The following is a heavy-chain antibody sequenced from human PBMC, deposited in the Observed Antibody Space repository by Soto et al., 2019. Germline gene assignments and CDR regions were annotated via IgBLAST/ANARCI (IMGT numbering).Heavy chain of an antibody. V-gene: IGHV3-21*01. Sequence: GGSLRLSCAASGFTFSSYSMNWVRQAPGKGLEWVSSISSSSYIYYADSVKGRFTISRDNAKNSLYLQMNSLRAEDTAVYYCARDVPTDVVRGVIIMSIRFFSDVWGKGTTVTVSS. J-gene: IGHJ6*04. CDR1: GFTFSSYS. CDR2: ISSSSYI. D-gene: IGHD3-10*01. CDR3: ARDVPTDVVRGVIIMSIRFFSDV.